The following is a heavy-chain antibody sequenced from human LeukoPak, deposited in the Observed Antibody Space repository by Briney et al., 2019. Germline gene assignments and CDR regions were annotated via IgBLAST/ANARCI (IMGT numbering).Heavy chain of an antibody. CDR3: AKGGYSNGWYSHFDY. Sequence: PGGSLRLSCAASGFTFSSYAMSWVRQAPGKGLEWVSTISGISGSGGSTYYADSVKGRFTISRDNSKNTLYLQMNSLRAEDTAVYTCAKGGYSNGWYSHFDYWGQGTLVTVSS. V-gene: IGHV3-23*01. CDR2: ISGISGSGGST. D-gene: IGHD6-19*01. CDR1: GFTFSSYA. J-gene: IGHJ4*02.